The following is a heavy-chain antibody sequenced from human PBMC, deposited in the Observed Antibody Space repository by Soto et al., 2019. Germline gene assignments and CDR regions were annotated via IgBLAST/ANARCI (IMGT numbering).Heavy chain of an antibody. J-gene: IGHJ6*02. Sequence: EVQLVESGGVVVQPGGSLRLSCAASGFTFDDYTMHWVRQAPGKGLEWVSLISWDGGSTYYADSVKGRFTISRDNSKNSLYLQMNSLRTEDTALYYCAKGMMFSGAPPHYYYGMDVWGQGTTVTVSS. CDR2: ISWDGGST. D-gene: IGHD3-10*02. CDR3: AKGMMFSGAPPHYYYGMDV. CDR1: GFTFDDYT. V-gene: IGHV3-43*01.